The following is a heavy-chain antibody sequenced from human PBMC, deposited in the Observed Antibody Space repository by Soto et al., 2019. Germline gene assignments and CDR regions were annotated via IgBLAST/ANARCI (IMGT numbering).Heavy chain of an antibody. CDR2: IIPIFGTP. D-gene: IGHD3-16*01. CDR1: GGTFDSFA. J-gene: IGHJ3*02. Sequence: QVQLVQSGSEVKKRGSSVKVSCTASGGTFDSFALTWVRQAPGQGLEWMGGIIPIFGTPYYAQKVQGRLTITADESTGTAYMELSSLRSEDTAVYHCARCDVCYTGGDDPFNIWGQGTSVIVSS. CDR3: ARCDVCYTGGDDPFNI. V-gene: IGHV1-69*01.